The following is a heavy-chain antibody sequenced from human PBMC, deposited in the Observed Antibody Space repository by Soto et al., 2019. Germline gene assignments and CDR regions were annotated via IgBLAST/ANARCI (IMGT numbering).Heavy chain of an antibody. D-gene: IGHD3-22*01. CDR1: GYTFTSYA. J-gene: IGHJ4*02. CDR3: GIGSSSGYYLHY. V-gene: IGHV1-3*01. Sequence: VKVSCKASGYTFTSYAMHWVRQAPGQRLEWMGWINAGNGNTKYSQKFQGRVTITRDTSASTPYMELSSLRSEDTAVYYCGIGSSSGYYLHYWGQGTLVTVSS. CDR2: INAGNGNT.